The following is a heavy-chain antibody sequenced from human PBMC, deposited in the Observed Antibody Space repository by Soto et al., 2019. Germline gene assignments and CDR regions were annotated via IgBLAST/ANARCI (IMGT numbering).Heavy chain of an antibody. CDR1: EFTFSSYA. D-gene: IGHD2-15*01. CDR2: ISGST. J-gene: IGHJ4*02. V-gene: IGHV3-23*01. Sequence: EVQLLESGGNLVHPGGSLRLSCAASEFTFSSYAMSWVRQAPGKGLKWVSGISGSTNQNPSLKSRVSISVDTSKNQFSLKLRSVTAADTAVYYCARGVSVMVAFERDAPDKYFFDSWSLGTLVTVSS. CDR3: ARGVSVMVAFERDAPDKYFFDS.